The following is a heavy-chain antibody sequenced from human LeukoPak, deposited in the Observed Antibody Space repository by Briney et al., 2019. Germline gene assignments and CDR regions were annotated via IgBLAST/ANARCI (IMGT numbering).Heavy chain of an antibody. CDR3: VSFYETY. CDR2: INGDGSWT. Sequence: GGSLRLSCAASGNYWMHWVRQAPGKGLVWVSHINGDGSWTTYTDSVKGRFTISKDNAKNTVYLQMNNLRAEDTAVYYCVSFYETYWGRGTLVTVSS. D-gene: IGHD2-2*01. CDR1: GNYW. J-gene: IGHJ4*02. V-gene: IGHV3-74*01.